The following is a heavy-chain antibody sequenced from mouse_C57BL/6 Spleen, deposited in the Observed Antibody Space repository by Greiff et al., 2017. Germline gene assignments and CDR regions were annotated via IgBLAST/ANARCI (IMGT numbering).Heavy chain of an antibody. CDR2: ISNGGGST. V-gene: IGHV5-12*01. CDR1: GFTFSDYY. J-gene: IGHJ2*01. CDR3: ARGGVTLDY. D-gene: IGHD2-5*01. Sequence: EVKLMESGGGLVQPGGSLKLSCAASGFTFSDYYMYWVRQTPEKRLEWVAYISNGGGSTYYPDTVKGRFTISRDNAKNTLYLQMSRLKSEDTAMYYCARGGVTLDYWGQGTTLTVSA.